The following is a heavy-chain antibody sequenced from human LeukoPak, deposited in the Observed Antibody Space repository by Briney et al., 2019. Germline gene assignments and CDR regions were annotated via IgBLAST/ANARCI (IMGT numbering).Heavy chain of an antibody. CDR2: IYYSGST. CDR1: GGSISGYY. V-gene: IGHV4-59*08. Sequence: SETLSLTCTVSGGSISGYYWSWIRQPPGKGLEWIGYIYYSGSTNCNPSLKSRVTISVDTSKNQFSLKLSSVTAADTAVYYCARQGYYDFWSGQSAFDIWGQGTMVTVSS. D-gene: IGHD3-3*01. J-gene: IGHJ3*02. CDR3: ARQGYYDFWSGQSAFDI.